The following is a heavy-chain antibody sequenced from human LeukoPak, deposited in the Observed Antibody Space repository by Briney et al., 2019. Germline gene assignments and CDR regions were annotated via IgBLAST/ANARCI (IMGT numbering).Heavy chain of an antibody. D-gene: IGHD2-15*01. CDR1: GGSFSGYY. CDR3: ARVRQFVDY. J-gene: IGHJ4*02. Sequence: PSETLSLTCAVYGGSFSGYYWSWIRQPPGKGLEWIGYIYYSGSTNYNPSLKSRVTISVDTSKNQFSLKLSSVTAADTAVYYCARVRQFVDYWGQGTLVTVSS. CDR2: IYYSGST. V-gene: IGHV4-59*01.